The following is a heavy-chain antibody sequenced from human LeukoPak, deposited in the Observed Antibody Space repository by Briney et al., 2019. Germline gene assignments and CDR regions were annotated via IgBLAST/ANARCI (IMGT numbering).Heavy chain of an antibody. CDR1: GYTFTSYG. CDR2: ISAYNGNT. V-gene: IGHV1-18*01. CDR3: AREFVYCSGGSCHGAAFDI. Sequence: ASVKLSCTASGYTFTSYGISWVRQAPGQGLEWMGWISAYNGNTNYAQKLQGRVTMTTDTSTSTAYMELRSLRSDDTAVYYCAREFVYCSGGSCHGAAFDIWGQGTMVTVSS. D-gene: IGHD2-15*01. J-gene: IGHJ3*02.